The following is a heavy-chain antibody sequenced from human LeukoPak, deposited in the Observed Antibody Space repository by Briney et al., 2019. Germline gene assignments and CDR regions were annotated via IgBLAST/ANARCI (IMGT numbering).Heavy chain of an antibody. Sequence: GASVKVFCKASGYTFTSYDINWVRQATGQGLEWMGWMNPNSGNTGYAQKFQGRVTMTRNTSISTAYMELSSLRSEDTAVYYCARGGAAAAGLSRPYNWFDPWGQGTLVTVSS. CDR2: MNPNSGNT. CDR1: GYTFTSYD. D-gene: IGHD6-13*01. V-gene: IGHV1-8*01. CDR3: ARGGAAAAGLSRPYNWFDP. J-gene: IGHJ5*02.